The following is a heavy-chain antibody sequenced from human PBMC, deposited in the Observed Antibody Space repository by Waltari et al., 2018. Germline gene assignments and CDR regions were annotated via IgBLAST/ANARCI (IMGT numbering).Heavy chain of an antibody. V-gene: IGHV1-8*03. J-gene: IGHJ5*02. CDR1: GYTCTGYV. Sequence: QAQLVQSGAEVKKPGASVKVSCTAPGYTCTGYVLNWVGPATGPGLEWMGWMNPNSGNTGYAQKFQGRGTITRNTSISTAYMELSSLRSEDTAVYYCARVRTAYDFWSGYWRTWWFDPWGQGTLVTVSS. CDR2: MNPNSGNT. CDR3: ARVRTAYDFWSGYWRTWWFDP. D-gene: IGHD3-3*01.